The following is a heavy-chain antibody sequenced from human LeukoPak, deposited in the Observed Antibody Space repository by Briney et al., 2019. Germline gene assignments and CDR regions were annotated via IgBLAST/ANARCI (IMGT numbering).Heavy chain of an antibody. D-gene: IGHD1-14*01. Sequence: GGSLRLSCAASEFTFSSYSMNRVRQAPGKGLEWVSYISSSSSTIYYADSVKGRFTISRDNARKSLYLQMNSLRAEDTAVYYCATSTGGDWGQGTLVTVSS. J-gene: IGHJ4*02. V-gene: IGHV3-48*01. CDR3: ATSTGGD. CDR2: ISSSSSTI. CDR1: EFTFSSYS.